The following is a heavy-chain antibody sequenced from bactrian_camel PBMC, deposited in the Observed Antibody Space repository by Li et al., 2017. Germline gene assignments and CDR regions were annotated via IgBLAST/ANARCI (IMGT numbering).Heavy chain of an antibody. CDR3: VTDVYDCYSATPSLNFGY. CDR2: IDSDGST. J-gene: IGHJ6*01. Sequence: VQRVESGGGLVQPGGSLRLSCAASGFTFSDFDMSWVRRAPGKEREGVAAIDSDGSTSYADSVKGRFTISKDNAKNTLYLQMNSLKPEDTAMYYCVTDVYDCYSATPSLNFGYSGQGTQVTVS. CDR1: GFTFSDFD. V-gene: IGHV3S42*01. D-gene: IGHD4*01.